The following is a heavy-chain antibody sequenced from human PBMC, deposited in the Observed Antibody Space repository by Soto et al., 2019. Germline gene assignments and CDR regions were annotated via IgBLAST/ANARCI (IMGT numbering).Heavy chain of an antibody. Sequence: GGSLRLSCAASGFTFSGSAMHWVRQASGKGLEWVGRIRSKANSYATAYAASVKGRFTISRDDSKNTAYLQMNSLKTEDTAVYYCTRLRYYYDSSGYYYYYGIDVWGQGTTVTVSS. CDR1: GFTFSGSA. J-gene: IGHJ6*02. V-gene: IGHV3-73*01. CDR2: IRSKANSYAT. CDR3: TRLRYYYDSSGYYYYYGIDV. D-gene: IGHD3-22*01.